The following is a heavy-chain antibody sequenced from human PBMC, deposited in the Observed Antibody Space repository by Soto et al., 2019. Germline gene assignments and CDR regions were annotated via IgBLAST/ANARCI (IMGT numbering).Heavy chain of an antibody. J-gene: IGHJ6*01. V-gene: IGHV3-33*01. CDR3: ARGGSSSWYGFRSLRYYGMDV. D-gene: IGHD6-13*01. CDR2: IWYDGSNK. CDR1: GFTFSSYG. Sequence: QVQLVESGGGVVQPGRSLRLSCAASGFTFSSYGMHWVRQAPGKGLEWVAVIWYDGSNKYYADSVKGRFTISRDNSKNTLYLQMNSLRAEDTAVYYCARGGSSSWYGFRSLRYYGMDVW.